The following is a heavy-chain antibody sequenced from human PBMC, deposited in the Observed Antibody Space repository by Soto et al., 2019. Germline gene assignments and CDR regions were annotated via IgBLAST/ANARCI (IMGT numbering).Heavy chain of an antibody. CDR2: ISSSGSTI. D-gene: IGHD2-8*01. Sequence: PGGSLRLSCAASGFTFSDYYMSWIRQAPGKGLEWVSYISSSGSTIYYADSVKGRFTISRDNAKNSLYLQMNSLRAEDTAVYYCARGATPNFTKGVCRYYYYDGMEVSGQGTTVTVSS. CDR1: GFTFSDYY. CDR3: ARGATPNFTKGVCRYYYYDGMEV. V-gene: IGHV3-11*01. J-gene: IGHJ6*02.